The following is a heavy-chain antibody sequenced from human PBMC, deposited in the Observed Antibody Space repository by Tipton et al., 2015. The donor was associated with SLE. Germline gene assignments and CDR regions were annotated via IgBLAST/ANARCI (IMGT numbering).Heavy chain of an antibody. Sequence: TLSLTCAVYGGSFSGYYWSWIRQPPGKGLEWIGYIYYSGSTNYNPSLKSRVTISVDTSKNQFSLKLSSVTAADTAVYYCARDYYYDSSGYYYGMDVWGQGTTVTVSS. D-gene: IGHD3-22*01. CDR3: ARDYYYDSSGYYYGMDV. J-gene: IGHJ6*02. V-gene: IGHV4-59*01. CDR1: GGSFSGYY. CDR2: IYYSGST.